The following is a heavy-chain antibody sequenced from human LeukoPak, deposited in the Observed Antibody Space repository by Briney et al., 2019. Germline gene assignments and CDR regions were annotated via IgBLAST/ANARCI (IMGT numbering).Heavy chain of an antibody. Sequence: ASVKVSCKASVYTFTSYYMHWVRQAPRQGLEWMGIINPSGGSTSYAQKFQGRVTMTRDTSTSTVYMELSSLRSEDTAVYYCARDTTSSSWSYGDFDYWGQGTLVTVSS. CDR1: VYTFTSYY. CDR2: INPSGGST. D-gene: IGHD6-13*01. CDR3: ARDTTSSSWSYGDFDY. J-gene: IGHJ4*02. V-gene: IGHV1-46*01.